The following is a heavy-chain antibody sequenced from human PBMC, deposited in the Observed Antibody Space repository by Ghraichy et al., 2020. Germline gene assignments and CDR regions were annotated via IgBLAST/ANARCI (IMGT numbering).Heavy chain of an antibody. CDR3: ARDRYCSGGSCYSGGGRAFDI. CDR2: INPSGGST. CDR1: GYTFTSYY. V-gene: IGHV1-46*01. J-gene: IGHJ3*02. Sequence: ASVKVSCKASGYTFTSYYMHWVRQAPGQGLEWMGIINPSGGSTSYAQKFQGRVTMTRDTSTSTVYMELSSLRSEDTAVYYCARDRYCSGGSCYSGGGRAFDIWGQGTMVTVSS. D-gene: IGHD2-15*01.